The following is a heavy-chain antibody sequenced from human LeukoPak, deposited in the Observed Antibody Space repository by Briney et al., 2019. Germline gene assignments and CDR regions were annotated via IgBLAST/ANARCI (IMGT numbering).Heavy chain of an antibody. CDR2: INTDGSST. CDR1: GFTFDSYW. V-gene: IGHV3-74*01. D-gene: IGHD3-22*01. CDR3: ARDRGYTFDY. J-gene: IGHJ4*02. Sequence: GGSLRLSCAASGFTFDSYWMHWVRQAPGEGLVWVSHINTDGSSTTYADSVKGRFTISRDNAKNTLYLQMNSLRAEDTAVYYCARDRGYTFDYWGQGTLVTVSS.